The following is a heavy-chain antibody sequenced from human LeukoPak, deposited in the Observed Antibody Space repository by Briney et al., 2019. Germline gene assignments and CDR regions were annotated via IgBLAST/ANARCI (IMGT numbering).Heavy chain of an antibody. CDR3: ARDYSGSGYELDY. V-gene: IGHV3-23*01. J-gene: IGHJ4*02. CDR1: GFTFSSYA. D-gene: IGHD5-12*01. Sequence: PGGSLRLSCAASGFTFSSYAMSWVRQAPGKGLEWVSGISGAGAGTYYADSVKGRFTVSRDNAKNSLYLQMSSLRAEDTAVYYCARDYSGSGYELDYWGQGTLVTVSS. CDR2: ISGAGAGT.